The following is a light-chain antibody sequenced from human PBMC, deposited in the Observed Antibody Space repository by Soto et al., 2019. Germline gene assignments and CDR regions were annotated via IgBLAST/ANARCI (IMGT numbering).Light chain of an antibody. CDR1: QSISSY. J-gene: IGKJ1*01. CDR3: QQSYSTPPWT. Sequence: DIQMTQSPSSLSASVGDRVTITCRASQSISSYLNWYQQKPGKAPKLLIYAASSLQSGVPSKFSGSGPGTDFTLTISSLQPEDVATYYCQQSYSTPPWTFGQGTKVEIK. CDR2: AAS. V-gene: IGKV1-39*01.